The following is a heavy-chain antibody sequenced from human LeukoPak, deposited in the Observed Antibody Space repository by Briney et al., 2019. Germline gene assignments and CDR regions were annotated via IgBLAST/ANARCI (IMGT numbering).Heavy chain of an antibody. CDR2: IFYSGST. V-gene: IGHV4-39*07. Sequence: EPSETLSLTCTVSGGSISTSNYYWGWIRQPPGKGLKWIGNIFYSGSTYYSPSLKSRVTISVDTSKNQFSLKLSSVTAADTAVYYCARVGPGGNSGVYWGQGTLVTVSS. CDR1: GGSISTSNYY. D-gene: IGHD4-23*01. CDR3: ARVGPGGNSGVY. J-gene: IGHJ4*02.